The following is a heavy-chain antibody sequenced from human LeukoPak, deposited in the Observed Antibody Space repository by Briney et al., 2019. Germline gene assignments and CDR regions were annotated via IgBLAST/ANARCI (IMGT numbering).Heavy chain of an antibody. V-gene: IGHV3-33*01. CDR1: GFTFSSYG. Sequence: GGSLRLSCAASGFTFSSYGMHWVRQAPGKGLEWVAVIWYDGSNKYYADSVKGRFTISRDNSKNTLYLQMSSLRAEDTAVYYCARDLEPNYYYYYGMDVWGQGTTVTVSS. CDR3: ARDLEPNYYYYYGMDV. CDR2: IWYDGSNK. J-gene: IGHJ6*02.